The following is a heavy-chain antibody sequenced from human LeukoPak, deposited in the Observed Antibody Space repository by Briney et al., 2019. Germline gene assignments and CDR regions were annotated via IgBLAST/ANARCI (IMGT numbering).Heavy chain of an antibody. CDR3: ASITTGGLSRAFDI. J-gene: IGHJ3*02. CDR1: DLPVSINY. Sequence: GGSLRLSCAASDLPVSINYMTWVRQAPGEGLEWVSVIYSGGTTFYADSVKGRFTISRDNSKNTLYLQMTSLRAEDTAVYYCASITTGGLSRAFDIWGQGTMVTVSS. CDR2: IYSGGTT. D-gene: IGHD3-22*01. V-gene: IGHV3-53*01.